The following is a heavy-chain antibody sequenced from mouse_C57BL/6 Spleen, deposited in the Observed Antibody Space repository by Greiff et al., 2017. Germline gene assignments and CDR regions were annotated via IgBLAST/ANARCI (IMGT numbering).Heavy chain of an antibody. CDR3: TRRGNSHWYFDV. Sequence: QVQLQQSGAELVRPGASVTLSCKASGYTFTDYEMHWVKQTPVHGLEWIGAIDPETGGTAYNQKFKGKAILTADKSSSTAYLELRSLTSEDSAVYYCTRRGNSHWYFDVWGTGTTVTVSS. CDR1: GYTFTDYE. D-gene: IGHD2-1*01. CDR2: IDPETGGT. V-gene: IGHV1-15*01. J-gene: IGHJ1*03.